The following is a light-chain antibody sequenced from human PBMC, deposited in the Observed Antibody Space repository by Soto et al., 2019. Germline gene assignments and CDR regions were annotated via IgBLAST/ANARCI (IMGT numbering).Light chain of an antibody. Sequence: DIQMTQSPSSLSASLRDRVTITCRASQSISSYLNWYQQKPGKAPKLLIYAASSLQSGVPSRFSGSGSGTDFTLTISSLQPEDFATYYCQQSYSTPFTFGPGTKVDIK. CDR2: AAS. J-gene: IGKJ3*01. CDR1: QSISSY. CDR3: QQSYSTPFT. V-gene: IGKV1-39*01.